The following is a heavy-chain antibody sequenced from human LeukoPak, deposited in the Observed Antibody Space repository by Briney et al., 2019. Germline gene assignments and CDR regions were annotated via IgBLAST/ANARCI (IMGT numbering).Heavy chain of an antibody. D-gene: IGHD2-2*01. J-gene: IGHJ4*02. V-gene: IGHV3-33*08. CDR1: GFTVSSNY. CDR3: ARDYQGSYFDY. Sequence: GGSLRLSCAASGFTVSSNYMSWVRQAPGKGLEWVALMWFDEDNKYYTDSVKGRFTISRDNSENTLYPQMNSLRVEDTAVYYCARDYQGSYFDYWGQGTLVTVSS. CDR2: MWFDEDNK.